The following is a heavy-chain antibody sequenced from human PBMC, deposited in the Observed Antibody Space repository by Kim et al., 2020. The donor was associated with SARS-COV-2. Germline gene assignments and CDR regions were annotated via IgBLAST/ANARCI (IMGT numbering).Heavy chain of an antibody. Sequence: SPSLKSRVTISVDTSKNQFSLRLGSVTAADTAVYYCARDCGTSCYEPVEYWGQGTLVTVSS. J-gene: IGHJ4*02. V-gene: IGHV4-31*02. CDR3: ARDCGTSCYEPVEY. D-gene: IGHD2-2*01.